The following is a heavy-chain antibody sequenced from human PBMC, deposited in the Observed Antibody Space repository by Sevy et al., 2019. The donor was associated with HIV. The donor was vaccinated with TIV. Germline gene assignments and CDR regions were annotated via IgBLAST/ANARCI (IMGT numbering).Heavy chain of an antibody. CDR1: GFTFTDSW. Sequence: GGSLRLSCTASGFTFTDSWMHWVRRAPGKGLEWLANINEDGSVIYYVDSVKGRFTISRDNSKNSVFLQMTSLRAGDTATYYCARAIGKDGAYWGQGTLVTVSS. V-gene: IGHV3-7*03. J-gene: IGHJ4*02. CDR3: ARAIGKDGAY. CDR2: INEDGSVI. D-gene: IGHD1-1*01.